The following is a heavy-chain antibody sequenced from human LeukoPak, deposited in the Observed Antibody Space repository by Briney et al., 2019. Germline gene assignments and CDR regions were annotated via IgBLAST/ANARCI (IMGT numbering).Heavy chain of an antibody. V-gene: IGHV3-48*03. CDR3: AGGYGSYSPDY. CDR1: GFTFSSFE. D-gene: IGHD1-26*01. CDR2: ISSSGSTI. Sequence: PGGSLRLSCAASGFTFSSFEMNWVRQAPGKGLEWVSYISSSGSTIFYADSVKGRFTISRDNAKNSLYLQMNSLRAGDTAVYYCAGGYGSYSPDYWGQGTLVTVSS. J-gene: IGHJ4*02.